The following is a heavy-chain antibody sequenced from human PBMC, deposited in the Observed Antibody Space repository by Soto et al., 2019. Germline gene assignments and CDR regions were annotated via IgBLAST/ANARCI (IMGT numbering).Heavy chain of an antibody. CDR2: IYYSGST. Sequence: QVQLQESGPGLVKPSETLSLTCTVSGGSISSYYWSWIRQPPGKGLEWIGYIYYSGSTNYNPSLKGRVTVPEDTSKNRFSLRLSSLTPGDPAVYYCARGWRATFNSGGQGTRVPASS. CDR1: GGSISSYY. J-gene: IGHJ5*01. CDR3: ARGWRATFNS. V-gene: IGHV4-59*01. D-gene: IGHD5-12*01.